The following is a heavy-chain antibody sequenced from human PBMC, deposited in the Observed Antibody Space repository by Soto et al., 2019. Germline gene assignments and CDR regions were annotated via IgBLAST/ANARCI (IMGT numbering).Heavy chain of an antibody. Sequence: GGSLRLSCVGSGFAFRTYAMHWVRQAPGKGLDWVAVISYDGRREYYAQSVKGRFAISRDNSKNTLYLQMNSLRVEDMGVYYCARPPFGTSADYYNGMDVWGQGTTVTAP. CDR1: GFAFRTYA. V-gene: IGHV3-30*09. CDR3: ARPPFGTSADYYNGMDV. J-gene: IGHJ6*02. CDR2: ISYDGRRE. D-gene: IGHD1-1*01.